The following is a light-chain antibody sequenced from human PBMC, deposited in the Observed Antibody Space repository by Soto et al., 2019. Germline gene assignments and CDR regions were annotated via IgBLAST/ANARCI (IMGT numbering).Light chain of an antibody. J-gene: IGKJ1*01. V-gene: IGKV1-5*03. CDR1: QGISAS. CDR2: KAS. Sequence: DIQMTQSPSTLSASVGDRVTITCRASQGISASLAWYQQKPGKAPKPLIYKASSFETGVPSRFSGSGSGTEFTLTISSLQPDDFATYFCQHMATFRQGTKVEIK. CDR3: QHMAT.